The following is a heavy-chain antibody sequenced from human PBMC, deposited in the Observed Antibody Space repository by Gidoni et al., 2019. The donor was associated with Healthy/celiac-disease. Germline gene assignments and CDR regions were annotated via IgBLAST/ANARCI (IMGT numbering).Heavy chain of an antibody. CDR1: GFTFSSYW. D-gene: IGHD3-22*01. Sequence: EVQLVESGGVLVQPGGSLRLSCAASGFTFSSYWMHWVRQAPGKGLVWVSRINSDGSSTSYADSVKGRFTISRDNAKNTLYLQMNSLRAEDTAVYYCARATKTYYYDSSGFTIWGQGTMVTVSS. CDR2: INSDGSST. J-gene: IGHJ3*02. V-gene: IGHV3-74*01. CDR3: ARATKTYYYDSSGFTI.